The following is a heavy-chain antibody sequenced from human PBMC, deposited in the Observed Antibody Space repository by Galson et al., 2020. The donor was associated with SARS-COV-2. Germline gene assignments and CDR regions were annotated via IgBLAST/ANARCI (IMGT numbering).Heavy chain of an antibody. V-gene: IGHV4-59*01. D-gene: IGHD3-9*01. CDR3: ARDPQYYDILTGYFPRESYYYYGMDV. CDR2: IYYRGST. Sequence: ASETLSLTCTVSGGSINNNYWSWVRQSPGKRLEWIGYIYYRGSTNYNPSLESRASLSVDTSKNQFSLKLNSMTAADTAVYYCARDPQYYDILTGYFPRESYYYYGMDVWGQGTTVTVSS. J-gene: IGHJ6*02. CDR1: GGSINNNY.